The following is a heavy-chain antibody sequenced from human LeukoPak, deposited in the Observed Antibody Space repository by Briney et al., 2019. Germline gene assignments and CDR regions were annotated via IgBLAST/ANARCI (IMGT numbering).Heavy chain of an antibody. V-gene: IGHV3-23*01. CDR3: AGELRFLEWLLPSDY. J-gene: IGHJ4*02. D-gene: IGHD3-3*01. CDR2: ISYSGSGGST. CDR1: GFTFSSYD. Sequence: PGGSLRLSCAASGFTFSSYDMSWVRQAPGKGLEWVSTISYSGSGGSTYYADSVQGRFTNSRDNSKNTLYLQMSSLRAEDTAVYYCAGELRFLEWLLPSDYWGQGTLVTVSS.